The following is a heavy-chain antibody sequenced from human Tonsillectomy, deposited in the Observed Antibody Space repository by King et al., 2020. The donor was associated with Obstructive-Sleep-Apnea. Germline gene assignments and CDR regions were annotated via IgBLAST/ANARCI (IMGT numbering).Heavy chain of an antibody. D-gene: IGHD6-13*01. CDR1: GYTFTSYN. V-gene: IGHV1-3*01. CDR2: INLGNGNT. J-gene: IGHJ4*02. CDR3: AREGRPAAGIYYFDY. Sequence: QLVQSGAEVKRPGASVTVSCKPSGYTFTSYNIIHWVRQAPGQRLEWMGWINLGNGNTKYSQKFQGRVTITRDTSANTAHMELSSLRSEDTALYYCAREGRPAAGIYYFDYWGQGNLVTVSS.